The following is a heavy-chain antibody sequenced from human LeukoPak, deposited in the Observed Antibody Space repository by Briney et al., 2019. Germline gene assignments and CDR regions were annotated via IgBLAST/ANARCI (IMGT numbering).Heavy chain of an antibody. CDR2: IYVSGST. J-gene: IGHJ3*02. CDR1: GDSISEYY. Sequence: SETLSLTCTVSGDSISEYYWNWIRQPAGKGLEWIGRIYVSGSTNYSPSLKGRVSMSVDTSKSQLSLKLSSVTAADTAVYYCARGPLFSGGRSFDIWGQGTLVIVSS. D-gene: IGHD3-16*01. V-gene: IGHV4-4*07. CDR3: ARGPLFSGGRSFDI.